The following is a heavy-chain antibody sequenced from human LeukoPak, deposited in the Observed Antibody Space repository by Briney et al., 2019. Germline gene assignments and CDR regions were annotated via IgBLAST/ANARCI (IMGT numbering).Heavy chain of an antibody. CDR3: ARAPIVGPTRVDF. CDR2: ISANHGHT. V-gene: IGHV1-18*01. J-gene: IGHJ4*02. Sequence: ASVTVSCKASGYTFTNHGFSWVRQAPGQGLEWMGWISANHGHTNYAQKFQGRVTMTTDTSTNTAYMELRSLRSGDTAMYYCARAPIVGPTRVDFWGQGTLVTVSS. CDR1: GYTFTNHG. D-gene: IGHD1-26*01.